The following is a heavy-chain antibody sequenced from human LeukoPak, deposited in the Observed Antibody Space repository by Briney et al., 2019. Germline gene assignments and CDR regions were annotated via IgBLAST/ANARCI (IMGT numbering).Heavy chain of an antibody. CDR2: ISAYNGNT. Sequence: ASVKVSCKASGYTFTSYGISWVRQAPGQGLEWMGWISAYNGNTNYAQKLQGRVTMTTDTSTSTAYMELRSLRSEDTAVYYCARPRERGYSYGYIYWGQGTLVTVSS. V-gene: IGHV1-18*01. CDR3: ARPRERGYSYGYIY. J-gene: IGHJ4*02. D-gene: IGHD5-18*01. CDR1: GYTFTSYG.